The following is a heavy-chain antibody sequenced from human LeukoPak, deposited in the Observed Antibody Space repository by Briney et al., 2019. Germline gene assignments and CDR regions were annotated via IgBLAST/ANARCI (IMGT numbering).Heavy chain of an antibody. D-gene: IGHD3-22*01. CDR1: GDSISRTSYY. CDR2: IHTSGST. J-gene: IGHJ4*02. V-gene: IGHV4-61*02. Sequence: SETLSLTCTVSGDSISRTSYYWSWIRQPAGKGLEWIGRIHTSGSTNYNPSLKSRVTMSVDTSKNQFSLKLSSVTAADTAVYYCARDRYYYDNSGSTFDYWGQGTLVTVSS. CDR3: ARDRYYYDNSGSTFDY.